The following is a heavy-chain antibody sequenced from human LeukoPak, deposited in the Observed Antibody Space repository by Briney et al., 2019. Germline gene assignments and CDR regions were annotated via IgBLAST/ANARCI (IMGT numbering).Heavy chain of an antibody. CDR1: GFSFSTYG. J-gene: IGHJ4*02. Sequence: PGGSLTLSCAASGFSFSTYGMHWVRQAPGKGLEGVTVISYDGSDKYYADSVKGRFTISRDNSRNTLYLQMNSLRVEDTAVYYCAKEVGTFTLDYWGQGTLVTVSS. V-gene: IGHV3-30*18. D-gene: IGHD1-26*01. CDR3: AKEVGTFTLDY. CDR2: ISYDGSDK.